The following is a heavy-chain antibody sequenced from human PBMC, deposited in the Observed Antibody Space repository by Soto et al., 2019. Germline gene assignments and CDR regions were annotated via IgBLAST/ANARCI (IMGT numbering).Heavy chain of an antibody. Sequence: QVRLVESGGGVVQPGRSLRLSCAASGFIFPNFGLPWVRQAPGKGLQWLGVVSSDGSRKYYGDSVRGRLNISRDNSKNTLYLQLDRLSAEDTAVYYCAKAWNLCSSAACYAPDYWCQVTLVTVSS. CDR2: VSSDGSRK. CDR1: GFIFPNFG. D-gene: IGHD1-1*01. J-gene: IGHJ4*02. CDR3: AKAWNLCSSAACYAPDY. V-gene: IGHV3-30*18.